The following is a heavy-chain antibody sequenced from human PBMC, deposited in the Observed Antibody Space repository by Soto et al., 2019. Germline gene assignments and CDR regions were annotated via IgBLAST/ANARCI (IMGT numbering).Heavy chain of an antibody. J-gene: IGHJ6*02. CDR3: ARGRGYNYGYEAIEV. CDR2: ISGSGGST. CDR1: GFTFSSYA. D-gene: IGHD5-18*01. V-gene: IGHV3-23*01. Sequence: EVQLLESGGGLVQPGGSLRISCAASGFTFSSYAMRWVSQAPGKGLEWVSGISGSGGSTYYAHSVKGRFTISKDNAKNRLDPQTNSLRAEDTAGYYCARGRGYNYGYEAIEVWGQGTTVTGSS.